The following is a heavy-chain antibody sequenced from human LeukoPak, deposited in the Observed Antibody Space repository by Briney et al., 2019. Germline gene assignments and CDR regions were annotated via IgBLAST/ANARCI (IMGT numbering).Heavy chain of an antibody. D-gene: IGHD4-17*01. CDR2: INHSGST. V-gene: IGHV4-34*01. J-gene: IGHJ4*02. CDR3: ARANYGDYPIDY. CDR1: GGSFSGYY. Sequence: SETLSLTCAVSGGSFSGYYWSWIRQPPGKGLEWIGEINHSGSTNYNPSLKSRVTISVDTSKNTTSLKLSSVTAADTAVYHCARANYGDYPIDYWGQGTLVTVSS.